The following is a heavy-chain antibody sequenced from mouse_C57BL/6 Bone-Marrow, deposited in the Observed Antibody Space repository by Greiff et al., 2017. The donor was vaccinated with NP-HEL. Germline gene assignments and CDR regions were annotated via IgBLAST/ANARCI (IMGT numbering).Heavy chain of an antibody. CDR1: GFTFSDYY. CDR3: ARDNYYGSSYIYWYFDV. V-gene: IGHV5-16*01. CDR2: INYDGSST. D-gene: IGHD1-1*01. Sequence: EVHLVESEGGLVQPGSSMKLSCTASGFTFSDYYMAWVRQVPEKGLEWVANINYDGSSTYYLDSLKSRFIISRDNAKNILYLQMSSLKSEDTATYYCARDNYYGSSYIYWYFDVWGTGTTVTVSS. J-gene: IGHJ1*03.